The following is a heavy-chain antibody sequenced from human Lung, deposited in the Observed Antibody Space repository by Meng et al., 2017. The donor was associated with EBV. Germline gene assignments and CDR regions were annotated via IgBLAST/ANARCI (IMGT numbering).Heavy chain of an antibody. CDR1: GGSIGSCNC. V-gene: IGHV4-4*02. CDR2: IYHSGST. Sequence: QVPRQVSGPGLVKPSGTLARPCAFSGGSIGSCNCLSWVRQPPGKGLEWIGEIYHSGSTNYNPSLKSRFTISVDKSKNQFSLKLSSVTAADTAVYYCARVVTALWGYYFDYWGQGTLVTVSS. J-gene: IGHJ4*02. D-gene: IGHD2-21*02. CDR3: ARVVTALWGYYFDY.